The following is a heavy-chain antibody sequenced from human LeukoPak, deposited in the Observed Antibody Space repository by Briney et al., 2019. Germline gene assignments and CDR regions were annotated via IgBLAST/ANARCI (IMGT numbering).Heavy chain of an antibody. CDR3: ARGGYYGSGSDGAFHI. Sequence: SESLSLTCTVSGGSISSYYWSCIRQPPGKGLEWIGSIYYSGSTNYNPSLKSRVTISIDTSKNQFSLKLSSVTAADTAVYYCARGGYYGSGSDGAFHIWGQGTMFTVSS. CDR2: IYYSGST. CDR1: GGSISSYY. D-gene: IGHD3-10*01. V-gene: IGHV4-59*01. J-gene: IGHJ3*02.